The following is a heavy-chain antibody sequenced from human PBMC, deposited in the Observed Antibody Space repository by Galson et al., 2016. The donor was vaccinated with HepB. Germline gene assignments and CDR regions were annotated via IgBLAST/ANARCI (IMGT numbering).Heavy chain of an antibody. CDR1: GFSFGNYD. J-gene: IGHJ6*04. D-gene: IGHD6-19*01. V-gene: IGHV3-13*01. CDR3: VRGSYTSDWYRTSAYDFGLDV. Sequence: SLRLSCAASGFSFGNYDMYWVRQAPGKGLEWVSSIYTAGDTYYEDSVEGRFTVSRENAKDSLYLHMNSLRAGDTAVYYCVRGSYTSDWYRTSAYDFGLDVWGKGTPVTVSS. CDR2: IYTAGDT.